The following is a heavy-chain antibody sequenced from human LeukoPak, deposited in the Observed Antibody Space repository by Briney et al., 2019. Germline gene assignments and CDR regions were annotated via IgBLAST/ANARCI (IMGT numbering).Heavy chain of an antibody. CDR2: INQDGSGK. CDR3: ARADYSDY. Sequence: PGGSLRLSCAASGCTFSPYCRSWVRQAPGKGLEWVGNINQDGSGKYYAYSVRGGFTISRDNTKNSLYLQMNSLRADDTAVYYCARADYSDYCGQGTLVPVSS. V-gene: IGHV3-7*01. CDR1: GCTFSPYC. J-gene: IGHJ4*02.